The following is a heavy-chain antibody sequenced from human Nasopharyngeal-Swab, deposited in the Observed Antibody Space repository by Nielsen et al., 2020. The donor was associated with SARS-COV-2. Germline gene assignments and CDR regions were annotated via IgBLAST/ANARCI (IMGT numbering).Heavy chain of an antibody. CDR3: ASSGGSWYDGIGY. CDR2: MRSRSYI. D-gene: IGHD6-13*01. V-gene: IGHV3-21*01. Sequence: GGSLRLSCAASGSTFSSYRMNWVRQATGTGLEWVASMRSRSYIYYADSVKGRVTISRDNAKTSLYRQMNSLRAEDTAVHSGASSGGSWYDGIGYWGQGTLVTVSS. J-gene: IGHJ4*02. CDR1: GSTFSSYR.